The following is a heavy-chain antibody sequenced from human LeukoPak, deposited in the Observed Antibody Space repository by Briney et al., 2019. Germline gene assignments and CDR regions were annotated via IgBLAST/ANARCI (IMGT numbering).Heavy chain of an antibody. J-gene: IGHJ4*02. CDR3: ASAGYCSSTSCYSFDY. CDR1: GFPFSSYA. CDR2: ISYDGSNK. V-gene: IGHV3-30-3*01. D-gene: IGHD2-2*01. Sequence: GSLRLSCASSGFPFSSYAMHWVRPAPGKGLEWVAVISYDGSNKYYADSVKGRFTISRDNSKNTLYLQMNSLRAEDTAVYYCASAGYCSSTSCYSFDYWGQGTLVTVSS.